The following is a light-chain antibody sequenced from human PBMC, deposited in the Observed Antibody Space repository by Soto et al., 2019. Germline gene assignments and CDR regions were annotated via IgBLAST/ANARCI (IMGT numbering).Light chain of an antibody. V-gene: IGKV3-20*01. Sequence: EIVLTQSPDTLSLSPGEGATLSCRASQTISNNYLAWYQQKPGQAPRLLLYGASSRATGIPDRFSGSGSGTDFTLTINSLEPEDFAVYFCQQYGSSQITFG. J-gene: IGKJ5*01. CDR3: QQYGSSQIT. CDR2: GAS. CDR1: QTISNNY.